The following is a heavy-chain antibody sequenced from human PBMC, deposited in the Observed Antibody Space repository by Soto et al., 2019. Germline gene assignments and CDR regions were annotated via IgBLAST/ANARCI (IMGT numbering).Heavy chain of an antibody. CDR1: GGSINNYY. CDR3: ARAGTSSWYGYFDY. CDR2: IYYSGST. J-gene: IGHJ4*02. V-gene: IGHV4-59*01. Sequence: PSETLSLTCTVSGGSINNYYWSWIRQPPGGGLEWIGYIYYSGSTNYNPSLKRQLALSVHTSKNQFSLNLSSVTTADTAVYYCARAGTSSWYGYFDYWGQGAQVTVSS. D-gene: IGHD6-13*01.